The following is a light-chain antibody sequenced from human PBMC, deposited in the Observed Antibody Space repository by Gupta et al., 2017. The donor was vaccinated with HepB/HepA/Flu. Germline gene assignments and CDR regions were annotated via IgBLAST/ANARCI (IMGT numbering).Light chain of an antibody. CDR1: DSDIGNSNL. J-gene: IGLJ1*01. V-gene: IGLV2-23*02. CDR3: CSYAGSTTFYV. CDR2: EVN. Sequence: QSALTQPASVSASPGQSITISCTGTDSDIGNSNLVSWYQHHPGKAPKLMIYEVNKRPSGVSNRFSASKSGNTASLTISGLQAEDEADYYCCSYAGSTTFYVFGPGTEVTVL.